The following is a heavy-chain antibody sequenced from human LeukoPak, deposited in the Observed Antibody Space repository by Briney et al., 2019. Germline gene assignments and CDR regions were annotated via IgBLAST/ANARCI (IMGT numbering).Heavy chain of an antibody. Sequence: SGPTLVNPTQTLTLTCTFSGFSLSTSGMCVSWIRQPPGKALEWLARIDWDDDKYYSTSLKTRLTISKDTSKNQVVLTMTNMDPVDTATYYCARMGYDFWSGYYNDYWGQGTLVTVSS. CDR2: IDWDDDK. D-gene: IGHD3-3*01. J-gene: IGHJ4*02. CDR3: ARMGYDFWSGYYNDY. V-gene: IGHV2-70*11. CDR1: GFSLSTSGMC.